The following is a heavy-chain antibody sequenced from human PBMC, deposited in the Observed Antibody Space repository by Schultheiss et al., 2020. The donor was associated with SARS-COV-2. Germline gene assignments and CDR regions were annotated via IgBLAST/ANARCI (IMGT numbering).Heavy chain of an antibody. Sequence: SETLSLTCTVSGGSISSYYWSWIRQPPGKGLEWIGSIYYSGSTYYNPSLKSRVTISVDTSKNQFSLKLSSVTAADTAVYYCARGPYCSSTSCYSYNWFDPWGQGTLVTVSS. CDR2: IYYSGST. CDR3: ARGPYCSSTSCYSYNWFDP. CDR1: GGSISSYY. J-gene: IGHJ5*02. V-gene: IGHV4-59*05. D-gene: IGHD2-2*01.